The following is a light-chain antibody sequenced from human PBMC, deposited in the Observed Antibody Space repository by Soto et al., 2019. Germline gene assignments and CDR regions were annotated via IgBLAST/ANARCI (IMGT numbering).Light chain of an antibody. CDR1: QSVNSN. Sequence: EIVMTQSPATLSVSPGERATFSCRASQSVNSNLAWYQLKPGQPLRLLVYGASIRATDIPARFSGSGSGTDYTLTISSLQSEDFGVYFCQQYDQWWTFGQGTKVEIK. CDR3: QQYDQWWT. V-gene: IGKV3-15*01. CDR2: GAS. J-gene: IGKJ1*01.